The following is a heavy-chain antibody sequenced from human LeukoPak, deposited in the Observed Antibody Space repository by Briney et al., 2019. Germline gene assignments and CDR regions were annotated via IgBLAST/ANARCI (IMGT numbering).Heavy chain of an antibody. Sequence: GGSLRLSCAASGFTFSSYAMHWVRQAPGKGLEWVAVISYDGSNKYYADSVKGRFTISRDNSKNTLYLQMNSLRAEDTAVYYCARGDTAMIYLDYWGQGTLVTVSS. V-gene: IGHV3-30*04. CDR2: ISYDGSNK. CDR1: GFTFSSYA. D-gene: IGHD5-18*01. CDR3: ARGDTAMIYLDY. J-gene: IGHJ4*02.